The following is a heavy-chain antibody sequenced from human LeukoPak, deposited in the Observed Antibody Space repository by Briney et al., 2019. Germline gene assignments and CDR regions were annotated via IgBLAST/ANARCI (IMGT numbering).Heavy chain of an antibody. Sequence: GGSLGLSCAASGFSFSTHKMNWVRQAPGKGLEWVAVISYDGTKIYYADYAQGRFTISRDNSKNMVYLQMNSLRDEDTALYYGARASVKLPGISYFDNWGQGTLVTVSS. V-gene: IGHV3-30-3*01. J-gene: IGHJ1*01. CDR3: ARASVKLPGISYFDN. CDR2: ISYDGTKI. CDR1: GFSFSTHK. D-gene: IGHD3-3*02.